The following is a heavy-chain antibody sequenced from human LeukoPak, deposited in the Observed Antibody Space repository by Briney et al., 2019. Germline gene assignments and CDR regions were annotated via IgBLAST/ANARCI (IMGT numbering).Heavy chain of an antibody. CDR2: INHSGST. CDR1: GGSFSGYY. D-gene: IGHD4-17*01. J-gene: IGHJ4*02. Sequence: XETLSLTCAVYGGSFSGYYWSWIRQPPGKGLEWIGEINHSGSTNYNPSLKSRVTISVDTSKNQFSLKLSSVTAADTAVYYCASLRTTVSTDPYYFDYWGQGTLVTVSS. V-gene: IGHV4-34*01. CDR3: ASLRTTVSTDPYYFDY.